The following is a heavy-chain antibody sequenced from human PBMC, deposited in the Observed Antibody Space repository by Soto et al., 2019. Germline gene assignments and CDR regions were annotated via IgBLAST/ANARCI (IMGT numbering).Heavy chain of an antibody. Sequence: SQTHSLSCAISGDSVSSNSAGWNWIRQSPSRGLEWLGRTYYRSEWFNEYAVSVKSRITINTDTTRNQISLQLNSVAPEDTAIYYCARDIDFAYWGRGTQVTVSS. CDR3: ARDIDFAY. D-gene: IGHD3-10*01. CDR2: TYYRSEWFN. V-gene: IGHV6-1*01. J-gene: IGHJ4*01. CDR1: GDSVSSNSAG.